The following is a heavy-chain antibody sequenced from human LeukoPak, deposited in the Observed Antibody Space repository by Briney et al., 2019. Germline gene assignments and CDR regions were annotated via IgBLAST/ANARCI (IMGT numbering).Heavy chain of an antibody. V-gene: IGHV1-18*01. J-gene: IGHJ4*02. CDR2: ISAYNGNT. D-gene: IGHD2-15*01. CDR1: GYTFTSYG. Sequence: ASMQVSCKASGYTFTSYGISWVRQAPGQELEWMGWISAYNGNTNYAQKLQGRVTMTTDTSTSTAYMELRSLRSDDTAVYYCARDCSGGSCPFDYWGQGTLVTVSS. CDR3: ARDCSGGSCPFDY.